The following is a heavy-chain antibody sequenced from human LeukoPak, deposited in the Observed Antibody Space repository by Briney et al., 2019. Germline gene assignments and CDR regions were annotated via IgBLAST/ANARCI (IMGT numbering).Heavy chain of an antibody. J-gene: IGHJ1*01. Sequence: PSETLSLTCAVSGYSISNSYYWGWIRQPPGKGLEWIGSIYHTGGTYYNPSLKSRVTISIDTSKNQFSLNLSSVTAADTAVYYCARDAQTYYYNTYDYYFEYWGEGILVTVSS. CDR3: ARDAQTYYYNTYDYYFEY. CDR1: GYSISNSYY. CDR2: IYHTGGT. D-gene: IGHD3-22*01. V-gene: IGHV4-38-2*02.